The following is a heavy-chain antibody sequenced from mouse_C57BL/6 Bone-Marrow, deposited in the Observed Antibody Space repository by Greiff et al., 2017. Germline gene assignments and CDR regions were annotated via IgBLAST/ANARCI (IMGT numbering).Heavy chain of an antibody. CDR2: IDPENGDT. V-gene: IGHV14-4*01. CDR1: GFNIKDDY. D-gene: IGHD1-1*01. Sequence: VHVKQSGAELVRPGASVKLSCTASGFNIKDDYMHWVKPRPEQGLEWIGWIDPENGDTEYASKFQGKATITADTSSNTAYLQLSSLTSEDTAVYYCTTKAYGSSPLAYWGQGTLVTVAA. J-gene: IGHJ3*01. CDR3: TTKAYGSSPLAY.